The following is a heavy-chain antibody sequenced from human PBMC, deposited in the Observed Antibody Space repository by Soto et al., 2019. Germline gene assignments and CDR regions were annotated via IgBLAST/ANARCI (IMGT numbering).Heavy chain of an antibody. J-gene: IGHJ6*04. CDR2: IIPIFGTA. D-gene: IGHD6-19*01. V-gene: IGHV1-69*12. CDR1: GGTFSGYA. Sequence: QVQLVQSGAEVKKPGSSVNVSCKASGGTFSGYAISWLRQAPGQGLEWMGGIIPIFGTADYAQKFQGRVTITADESTSTAYMELSSLRSEDTAVYYCASHSSGQLVGYYYYGMDVWGKGTTVTVSS. CDR3: ASHSSGQLVGYYYYGMDV.